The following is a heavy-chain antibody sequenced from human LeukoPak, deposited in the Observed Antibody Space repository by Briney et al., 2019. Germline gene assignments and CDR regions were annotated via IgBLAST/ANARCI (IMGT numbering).Heavy chain of an antibody. D-gene: IGHD3-16*01. CDR2: ISYDGSNK. CDR1: GFTFSSCG. V-gene: IGHV3-30*18. Sequence: PGGSLRLSCAASGFTFSSCGVHWVRQAPGKGLEWMAVISYDGSNKYYADSVKGRFTISRDNSKNTLYLQMNSLRAEDTAVYYCANPPWGAMVDYWGQGTLVTVSS. CDR3: ANPPWGAMVDY. J-gene: IGHJ4*02.